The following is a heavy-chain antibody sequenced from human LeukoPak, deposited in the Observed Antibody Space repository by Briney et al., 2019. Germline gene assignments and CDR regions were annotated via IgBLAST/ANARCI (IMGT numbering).Heavy chain of an antibody. CDR2: IYYDGSNQ. CDR1: GFTFRNYG. J-gene: IGHJ4*02. D-gene: IGHD2-21*01. V-gene: IGHV3-33*06. Sequence: GGSLRLSCAASGFTFRNYGMHWVRQAPGKGLEWVAVIYYDGSNQFCADSVKGRFTVSRDNSKNTLYLQMDSLRGEDTAVYYCAKDFRIGYSAHFDYWGQGALVTVSS. CDR3: AKDFRIGYSAHFDY.